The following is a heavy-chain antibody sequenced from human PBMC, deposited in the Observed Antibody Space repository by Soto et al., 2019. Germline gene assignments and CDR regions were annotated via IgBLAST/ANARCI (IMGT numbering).Heavy chain of an antibody. J-gene: IGHJ3*02. D-gene: IGHD3-22*01. V-gene: IGHV4-61*01. CDR3: ARLITYYYDSSGYYSAPHAFDI. CDR2: IYYSGST. CDR1: GGSVSSGSYY. Sequence: SETLSLTCTVSGGSVSSGSYYWSWIRQPPGKGLEWIGYIYYSGSTNYNPSLKSRVTISVDTSKNQFSLKLSSVTAADTAVYYCARLITYYYDSSGYYSAPHAFDIWGQGTMVTVSS.